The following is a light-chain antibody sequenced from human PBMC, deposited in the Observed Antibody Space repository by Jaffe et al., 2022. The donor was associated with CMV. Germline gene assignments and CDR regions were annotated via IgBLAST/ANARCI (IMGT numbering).Light chain of an antibody. CDR3: QQYNSYSPT. CDR2: KAS. J-gene: IGKJ1*01. V-gene: IGKV1-5*03. CDR1: QSISTW. Sequence: DIQMTQSPSTLSASVGDRVIITCRASQSISTWLAWYQQKPGKAPNLLIYKASSLESGVPSRFSGSGSGTEFTLTISSLQPDDFATYYCQQYNSYSPTFGQGTKVEIK.